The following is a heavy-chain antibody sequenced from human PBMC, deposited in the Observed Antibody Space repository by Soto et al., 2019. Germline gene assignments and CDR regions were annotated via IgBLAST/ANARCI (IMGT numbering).Heavy chain of an antibody. CDR3: ARVSIYYDSTGALDY. D-gene: IGHD3-22*01. CDR2: INPNSGDT. CDR1: GYTFTGYF. Sequence: EASVKVSCKASGYTFTGYFMHWVRQAPGQGLEWMGWINPNSGDTNYAQKFQGRVTMTRDTSINTASMDLSRLSSDDTAVYFCARVSIYYDSTGALDYWGQGXLGTVSA. J-gene: IGHJ4*02. V-gene: IGHV1-2*02.